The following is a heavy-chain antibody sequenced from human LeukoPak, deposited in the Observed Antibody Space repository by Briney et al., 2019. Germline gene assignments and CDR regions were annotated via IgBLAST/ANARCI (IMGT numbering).Heavy chain of an antibody. J-gene: IGHJ4*02. Sequence: ASVKVSCKASGGTFSSYAISWVRQAPGQGLEWMGRIIPILGIANYAQKFQGRVTITADKSTSTAYMELSSLRSEDTAVYYCARGSYYDILTGPYFDYWGQGTLDTVSS. CDR2: IIPILGIA. D-gene: IGHD3-9*01. CDR1: GGTFSSYA. CDR3: ARGSYYDILTGPYFDY. V-gene: IGHV1-69*04.